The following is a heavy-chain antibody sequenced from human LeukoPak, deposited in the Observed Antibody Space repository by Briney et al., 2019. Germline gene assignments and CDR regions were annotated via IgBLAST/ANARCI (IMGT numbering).Heavy chain of an antibody. V-gene: IGHV3-11*03. J-gene: IGHJ4*02. CDR2: ISSSSSYS. D-gene: IGHD6-13*01. Sequence: GGSLRLSCIVSGIPFSDYYMNWIRQAPGKGLEWISYISSSSSYSDYADSVKGRFTISRDNAKSALYLQLNSLRLEDTAVYYCAAGTAADFWGQGTLVTVSS. CDR3: AAGTAADF. CDR1: GIPFSDYY.